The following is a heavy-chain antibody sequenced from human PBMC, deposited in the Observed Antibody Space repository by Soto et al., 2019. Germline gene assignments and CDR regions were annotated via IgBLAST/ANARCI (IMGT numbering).Heavy chain of an antibody. J-gene: IGHJ5*02. CDR1: GGSISSDGYS. Sequence: QLQLQESGSGLVKPPQTLSLTCAVSGGSISSDGYSWSWIRQPPGKGLEWIGYIYHGGDAYYNPSLKSRVTISVDRSKNQFSLNLSSVTAADTAVYYCARGEAYCSGGTCYYRFDPWGQGTLVTVSS. CDR2: IYHGGDA. CDR3: ARGEAYCSGGTCYYRFDP. D-gene: IGHD2-15*01. V-gene: IGHV4-30-2*01.